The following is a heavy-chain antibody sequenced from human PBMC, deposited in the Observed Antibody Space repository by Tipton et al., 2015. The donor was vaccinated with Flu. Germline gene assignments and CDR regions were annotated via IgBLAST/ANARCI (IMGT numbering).Heavy chain of an antibody. CDR1: GGSISGYY. CDR2: LNWNGLRT. J-gene: IGHJ6*02. CDR3: ARGYSALEYYYGLDV. Sequence: SLRLSCTVPGGSISGYYWSWIRQPPGKGLEWVSGLNWNGLRTSYADSVKGRFTISRDNSKNSLYLQMNSLRVEDEALYYCARGYSALEYYYGLDVWGQGTTVTVAS. V-gene: IGHV3-20*04. D-gene: IGHD2-15*01.